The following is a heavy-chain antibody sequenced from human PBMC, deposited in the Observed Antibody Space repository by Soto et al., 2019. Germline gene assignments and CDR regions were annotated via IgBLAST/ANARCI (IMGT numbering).Heavy chain of an antibody. CDR1: GYTFTSYA. V-gene: IGHV1-3*01. CDR2: INAGNGNT. D-gene: IGHD5-18*01. J-gene: IGHJ4*02. Sequence: QVQLVQSGAEVKKPGASVKVSCKASGYTFTSYAMHWVRQAPGQRLEWMGWINAGNGNTKYSQKLQGRVTITRDTSASTGYMELSSLRSEDTAVYYCARDPGYSYGYNWGQGTLVTVSS. CDR3: ARDPGYSYGYN.